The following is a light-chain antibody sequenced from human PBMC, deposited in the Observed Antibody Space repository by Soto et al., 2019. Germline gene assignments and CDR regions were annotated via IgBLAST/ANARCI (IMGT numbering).Light chain of an antibody. CDR3: HHYGSSPRT. J-gene: IGKJ3*01. CDR1: QSIGSINNF. V-gene: IGKV3-20*01. Sequence: EIVLTQSPASLSVSPGERATLSCRASQSIGSINNFLAWYQQKPGQSPRLLIYGASRRAPGIPDRFSGSGSGTDFTLAISRLEPEDFAVHYCHHYGSSPRTFGPGTKVDIK. CDR2: GAS.